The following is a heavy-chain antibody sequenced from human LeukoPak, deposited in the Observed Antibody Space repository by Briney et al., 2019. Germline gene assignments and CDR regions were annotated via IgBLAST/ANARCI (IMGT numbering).Heavy chain of an antibody. J-gene: IGHJ4*02. D-gene: IGHD3-16*02. V-gene: IGHV1-69*04. CDR3: AGEREDDYVWGSYRSDY. CDR1: GGTFSRYA. CDR2: IIPILGIA. Sequence: SVKVSCKASGGTFSRYAFSWVRQAPGQGLEWMGRIIPILGIANYAQKFQGRVTITADKSTSTAYMELSSLRSEDTAVYYCAGEREDDYVWGSYRSDYWGQGTLVTVSS.